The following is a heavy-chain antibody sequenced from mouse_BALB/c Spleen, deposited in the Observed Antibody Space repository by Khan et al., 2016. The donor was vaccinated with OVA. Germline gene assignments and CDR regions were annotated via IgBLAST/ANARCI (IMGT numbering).Heavy chain of an antibody. CDR3: ARGGAYYRFDGGCAY. J-gene: IGHJ3*01. Sequence: QVQLQQSGAELARPGASVKMSCKASGYTFTSYTMHWVKQRPGQGLEWIGYINPSSGYTNYNQKFKDKATLPADKSSSTAYMQLSSLTSEDSAVYDCARGGAYYRFDGGCAYWGQGTLVTVAA. CDR1: GYTFTSYT. CDR2: INPSSGYT. D-gene: IGHD2-14*01. V-gene: IGHV1-4*01.